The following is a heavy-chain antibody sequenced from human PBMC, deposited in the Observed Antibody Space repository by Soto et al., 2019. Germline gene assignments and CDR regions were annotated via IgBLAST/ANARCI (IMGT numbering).Heavy chain of an antibody. D-gene: IGHD2-2*01. Sequence: PGGSLRLSCAASGFTFSSYAMSWVRQAPGKGLEWVSAISGSGGSTYYADSVKGRFTISRDNSKNTLYLQMNSLRAEDTAVYYCAKLPSYSYYCSSTSCPEENYYYMDVWGKGTTVTVSS. CDR1: GFTFSSYA. V-gene: IGHV3-23*01. J-gene: IGHJ6*03. CDR3: AKLPSYSYYCSSTSCPEENYYYMDV. CDR2: ISGSGGST.